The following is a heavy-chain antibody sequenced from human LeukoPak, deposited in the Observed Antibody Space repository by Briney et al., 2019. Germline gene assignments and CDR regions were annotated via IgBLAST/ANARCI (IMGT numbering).Heavy chain of an antibody. D-gene: IGHD3-3*01. V-gene: IGHV1-18*01. J-gene: IGHJ5*02. CDR3: ARGPLDYYDFWSGYATSNWFDP. CDR2: ISAYNGHT. CDR1: GYTFTSYG. Sequence: ASVKVSCKASGYTFTSYGISWVRQAPGQGLEWMGWISAYNGHTNYAQELQGRVTMTTDTSTSTAYMELRSLRSDDTAVYYCARGPLDYYDFWSGYATSNWFDPWGQGTLVTVSS.